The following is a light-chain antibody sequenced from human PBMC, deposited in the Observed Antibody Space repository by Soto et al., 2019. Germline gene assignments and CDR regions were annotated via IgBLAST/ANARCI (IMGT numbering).Light chain of an antibody. V-gene: IGLV7-46*01. CDR3: MLSYTGAVL. J-gene: IGLJ2*01. CDR2: DTT. Sequence: QAVVTQEPSLTVSPGGTVTLTCGSRTGAVTSGHYPYWFQQKPGQAPRTLIYDTTNKHSWTPARFSGSLLGGKAALTLSGAQPEDEADYYCMLSYTGAVLFCGGTKLTVL. CDR1: TGAVTSGHY.